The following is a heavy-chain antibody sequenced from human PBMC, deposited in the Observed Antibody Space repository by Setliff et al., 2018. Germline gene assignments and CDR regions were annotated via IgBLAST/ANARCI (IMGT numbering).Heavy chain of an antibody. CDR3: ARGSTMIQGVRLYYHGLDV. D-gene: IGHD3-10*01. J-gene: IGHJ6*02. V-gene: IGHV4-34*01. CDR2: SNHGGST. CDR1: GESFSSNY. Sequence: PSETLSLTCSVYGESFSSNYWSWIRQSPGRGLEWIGESNHGGSTSYNPSLKSRLTMSVDTSKNQFSLKLTSVTAADSAVYYCARGSTMIQGVRLYYHGLDVWGQGTTVTVSS.